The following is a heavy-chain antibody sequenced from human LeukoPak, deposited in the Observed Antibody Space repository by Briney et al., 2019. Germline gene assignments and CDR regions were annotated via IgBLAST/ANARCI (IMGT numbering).Heavy chain of an antibody. CDR3: TRDLMTGFSSGWYFGY. Sequence: GGSLRLSCAASGATLQRFAMSWVRQAPGKGLEWLAVTSGTEDSTHYADSVRGRFIISTDSSKKSLYLQMNSLRAEDTAVYYYTRDLMTGFSSGWYFGYWGLGTLVTVSS. CDR1: GATLQRFA. V-gene: IGHV3-23*01. CDR2: TSGTEDST. D-gene: IGHD6-19*01. J-gene: IGHJ4*02.